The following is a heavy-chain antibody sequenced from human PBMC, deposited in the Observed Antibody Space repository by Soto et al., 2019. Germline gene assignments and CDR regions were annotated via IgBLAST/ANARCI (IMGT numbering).Heavy chain of an antibody. CDR2: INPSSGST. J-gene: IGHJ4*02. CDR1: GYTFTSYY. V-gene: IGHV1-46*01. CDR3: ARNYYYYDSSGPQGFDY. D-gene: IGHD3-22*01. Sequence: ASVKVSCKASGYTFTSYYMHWVRQAPGQGLEWMGIINPSSGSTSYAQKFQGRVTMTRDTSTSTVYMELSSLRSEDTAVYYCARNYYYYDSSGPQGFDYWGQGALVTVSS.